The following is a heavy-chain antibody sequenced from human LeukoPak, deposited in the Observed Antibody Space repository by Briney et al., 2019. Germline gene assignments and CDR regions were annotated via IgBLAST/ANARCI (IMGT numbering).Heavy chain of an antibody. CDR1: GFTFSSYW. V-gene: IGHV3-74*01. Sequence: AGGSLRLSGAASGFTFSSYWMRWVRQAPGKGLVWVSRINSDGSSTSYADSVKGRFTISRDNAKNTLYLKINRLRADDTAVYYGARVGIAAAGYWGQGTLVTVSS. J-gene: IGHJ4*02. CDR2: INSDGSST. CDR3: ARVGIAAAGY. D-gene: IGHD6-13*01.